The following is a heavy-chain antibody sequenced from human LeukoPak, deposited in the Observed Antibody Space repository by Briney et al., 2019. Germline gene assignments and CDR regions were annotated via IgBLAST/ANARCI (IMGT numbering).Heavy chain of an antibody. CDR2: ISPYNGNT. CDR1: GYTFTNYG. Sequence: ASVKVSCKASGYTFTNYGISWVRQAPGQGLEWMGWISPYNGNTNYAQKLQGRVTMTTDTSTSTAYMELRSLRSDDTAVYYCARAITMVTEGAFDIWGQGTMVTVSS. J-gene: IGHJ3*02. V-gene: IGHV1-18*01. CDR3: ARAITMVTEGAFDI. D-gene: IGHD3-10*01.